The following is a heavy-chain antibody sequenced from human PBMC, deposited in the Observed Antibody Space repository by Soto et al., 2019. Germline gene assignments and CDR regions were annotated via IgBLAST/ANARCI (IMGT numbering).Heavy chain of an antibody. CDR1: GFTFSNAW. J-gene: IGHJ4*02. V-gene: IGHV3-15*01. Sequence: GGSLRLSCAASGFTFSNAWMSWVRQAPGKGLEWVGRIKSKTDGGTTDYAAPVKGRFTISRDDSKNTLYLQMNSLKTEDTAVYYCTTVPYGSGSYYFDYWGQGTLVTVSS. CDR2: IKSKTDGGTT. D-gene: IGHD3-10*01. CDR3: TTVPYGSGSYYFDY.